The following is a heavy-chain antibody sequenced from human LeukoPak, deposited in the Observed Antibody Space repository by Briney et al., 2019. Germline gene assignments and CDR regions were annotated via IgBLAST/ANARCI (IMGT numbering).Heavy chain of an antibody. CDR1: GFTVSSNY. CDR3: AKDRSGGGDYYFGMDV. CDR2: IYSGGST. D-gene: IGHD6-19*01. Sequence: GGSLRLSCAASGFTVSSNYMSWVRQAPGKGLEWVSVIYSGGSTYYADSVKGRFTISRDNSKNTLYLQMNSLRAEDTAVYYCAKDRSGGGDYYFGMDVWGPGTTVTVSS. J-gene: IGHJ6*02. V-gene: IGHV3-53*01.